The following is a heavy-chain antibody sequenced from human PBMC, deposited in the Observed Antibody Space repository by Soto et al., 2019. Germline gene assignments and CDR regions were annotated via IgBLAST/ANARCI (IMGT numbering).Heavy chain of an antibody. Sequence: ASVKVSCKASGYLFTSSDINWVRQATGQGIEWMGWLNPTTGNTGYAQNSQGRVTMTGNTSISTAYMELRSLRSDDTAVYYFARALRYFDLYYYYYGMDVWGQGTTVTVSS. J-gene: IGHJ6*02. D-gene: IGHD3-9*01. CDR1: GYLFTSSD. CDR2: LNPTTGNT. V-gene: IGHV1-8*01. CDR3: ARALRYFDLYYYYYGMDV.